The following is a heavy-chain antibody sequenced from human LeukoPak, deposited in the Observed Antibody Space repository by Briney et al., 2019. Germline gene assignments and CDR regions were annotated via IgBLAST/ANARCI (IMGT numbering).Heavy chain of an antibody. J-gene: IGHJ1*01. Sequence: GGSLRLSCAASGFTFSSYAMHWVRQAPGKGLEWVAVISYDGSNKYYADSVKGRFTISRDNAKNTLYLQMNSLRAEDTAVYYCAREMSSIYYYDSSGYYEEYFQHWGQGTLVTVSS. CDR2: ISYDGSNK. CDR3: AREMSSIYYYDSSGYYEEYFQH. V-gene: IGHV3-30-3*01. CDR1: GFTFSSYA. D-gene: IGHD3-22*01.